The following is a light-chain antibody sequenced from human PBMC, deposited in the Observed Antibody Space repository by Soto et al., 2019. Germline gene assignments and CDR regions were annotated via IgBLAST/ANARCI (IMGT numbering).Light chain of an antibody. J-gene: IGLJ1*01. CDR2: EVT. CDR1: STDVGGYNY. CDR3: SSYAGNNIHYV. V-gene: IGLV2-8*01. Sequence: QSVLTQPPSASGSAGQSVTISCTGTSTDVGGYNYVSWYQQHPGKAPKLMIYEVTKRPSGVPDRFSGSKSGNTASLTVSGIQAEDEADYYCSSYAGNNIHYVFGTGPRSPS.